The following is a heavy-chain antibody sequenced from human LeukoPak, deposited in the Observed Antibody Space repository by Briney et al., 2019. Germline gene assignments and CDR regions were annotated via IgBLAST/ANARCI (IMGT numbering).Heavy chain of an antibody. CDR3: ARGGYSYGRRYFDL. J-gene: IGHJ2*01. V-gene: IGHV4-59*01. Sequence: SEILSLTCTVSGGSISSYYWSWIRQPPGKGLEWIGYIYYSGSTNYNPSLKSRVTISVDTSKNQFSLKLSSVTAADTAVYYCARGGYSYGRRYFDLWGRGTLVTVSS. D-gene: IGHD5-18*01. CDR2: IYYSGST. CDR1: GGSISSYY.